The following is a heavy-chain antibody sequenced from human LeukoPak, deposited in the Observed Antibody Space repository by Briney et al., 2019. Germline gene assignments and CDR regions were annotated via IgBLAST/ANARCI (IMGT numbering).Heavy chain of an antibody. CDR3: ARSSNSWDRSFDY. CDR1: GGSISSGSYY. V-gene: IGHV4-61*02. J-gene: IGHJ4*02. D-gene: IGHD6-13*01. CDR2: IYTSGST. Sequence: PSETLSLTCTVSGGSISSGSYYWSWIRQPAGKGLEWIGRIYTSGSTNYNPSLKSRVTISVDTSKNQFSLKLSSVTAADTAVYYCARSSNSWDRSFDYWGQGTLVTVSS.